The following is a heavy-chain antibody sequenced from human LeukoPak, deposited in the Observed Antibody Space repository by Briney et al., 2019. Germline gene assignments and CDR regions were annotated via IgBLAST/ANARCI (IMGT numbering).Heavy chain of an antibody. D-gene: IGHD3-10*01. V-gene: IGHV3-9*01. CDR3: AKSVFAMVRGVEGYYFDY. J-gene: IGHJ4*02. CDR2: ISWNSGSI. CDR1: GFTFDDYA. Sequence: PGGSLRLSCAASGFTFDDYAMHWVRQAPGKGLEWVSGISWNSGSIGYADSVKGRFTISRDNAKNSLYLQMNSLRAEDTALYHCAKSVFAMVRGVEGYYFDYWGQGTLVTVSS.